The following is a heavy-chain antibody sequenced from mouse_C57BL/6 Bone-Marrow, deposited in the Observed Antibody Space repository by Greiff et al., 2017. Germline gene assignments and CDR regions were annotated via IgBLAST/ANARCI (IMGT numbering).Heavy chain of an antibody. CDR2: IWWDDDK. CDR3: ARSYYYGSSSPRYFDV. V-gene: IGHV8-8*01. D-gene: IGHD1-1*01. Sequence: QVTLKVSGPGILQPSQTLSLTCSFSGFSLSTFGMGVGWIRQPSGKGLEWLAHIWWDDDKYYNPALKSRLTISKDTSKNQVFLKIANVDTADTATYYCARSYYYGSSSPRYFDVWGTGTTVTVSS. CDR1: GFSLSTFGMG. J-gene: IGHJ1*03.